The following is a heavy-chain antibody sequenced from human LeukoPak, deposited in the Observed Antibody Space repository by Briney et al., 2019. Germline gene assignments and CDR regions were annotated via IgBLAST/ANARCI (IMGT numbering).Heavy chain of an antibody. CDR1: GFTDSSNY. J-gene: IGHJ5*02. Sequence: GGSLRLSCAASGFTDSSNYMSWVRQAPGKGLEWVSVIYSGGSTYYADSVKGRFTISRDNSKNTLYLQMNSLRAEDTAVYYCARVYYDSSGPPNWFDPWGQGTLVTVSS. CDR2: IYSGGST. V-gene: IGHV3-53*01. CDR3: ARVYYDSSGPPNWFDP. D-gene: IGHD3-22*01.